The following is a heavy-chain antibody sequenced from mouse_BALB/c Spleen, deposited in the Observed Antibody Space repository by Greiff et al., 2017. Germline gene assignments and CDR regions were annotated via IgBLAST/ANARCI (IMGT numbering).Heavy chain of an antibody. V-gene: IGHV1-63*02. J-gene: IGHJ3*01. CDR2: IYPGGGYT. Sequence: QVHVKQSGAELVRPGTSVKISCKASGYTFTNYWLGWVKQRPGHGLEWIGDIYPGGGYTNYNEKFKGKATLTADTSSSTAYMQLSSLTSEDSAVYFCARSLTYGYDRGFAYWGQGTLVTVSA. CDR1: GYTFTNYW. D-gene: IGHD2-2*01. CDR3: ARSLTYGYDRGFAY.